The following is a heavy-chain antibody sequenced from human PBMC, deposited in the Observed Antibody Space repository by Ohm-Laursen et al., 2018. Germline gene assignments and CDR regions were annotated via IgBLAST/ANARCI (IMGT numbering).Heavy chain of an antibody. J-gene: IGHJ4*02. D-gene: IGHD3-10*01. V-gene: IGHV3-11*01. CDR1: GFTFSDYY. Sequence: GSLRLSCTASGFTFSDYYMSWIRQAPGKGLEWVSYISSSGSTIYYADSVKGRFTISRDNAKNSLYLQMNSLRAEDTAVYYCASRPWYYGSGSYDYWGQGTLVTVSS. CDR3: ASRPWYYGSGSYDY. CDR2: ISSSGSTI.